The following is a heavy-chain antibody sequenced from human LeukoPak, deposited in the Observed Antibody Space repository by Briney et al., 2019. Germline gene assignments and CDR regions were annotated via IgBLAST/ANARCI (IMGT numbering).Heavy chain of an antibody. CDR3: ARDKSIMITFGGVIVSY. CDR1: GFTFSSYW. J-gene: IGHJ4*02. Sequence: GGSLRLSCAASGFTFSSYWMSWVRQAPGKGLEWVANIKQDGSEKYYVDSVKGRFTTSRDNAKNSLYLQMNSLRAEDTAVYYCARDKSIMITFGGVIVSYWGQGTLVTVSS. V-gene: IGHV3-7*01. CDR2: IKQDGSEK. D-gene: IGHD3-16*02.